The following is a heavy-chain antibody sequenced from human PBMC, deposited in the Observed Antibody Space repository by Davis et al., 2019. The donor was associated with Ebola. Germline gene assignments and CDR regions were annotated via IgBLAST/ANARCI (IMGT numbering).Heavy chain of an antibody. CDR2: INWNSDSI. CDR1: GFTFDDYA. Sequence: SLKISCAASGFTFDDYAMHWVRQVPGKGLEWVSGINWNSDSIGYADSVKGRFTISRDNANNSLYLQMNSLRAEDTALYFCVKGHIVVVTATLVPWYFDLWGRGTLVTVSS. D-gene: IGHD2-21*02. CDR3: VKGHIVVVTATLVPWYFDL. J-gene: IGHJ2*01. V-gene: IGHV3-9*01.